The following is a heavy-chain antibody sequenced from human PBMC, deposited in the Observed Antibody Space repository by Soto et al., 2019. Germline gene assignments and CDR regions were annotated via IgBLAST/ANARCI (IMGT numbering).Heavy chain of an antibody. V-gene: IGHV5-51*01. J-gene: IGHJ6*02. Sequence: GESLKISCKGSGYSFTSYWIGWLRQMPGKGLEWMGIIYPGDSDTRYSPSFQGQVTISADKSISTAYLQWSSLQTEDTAVYYCARGSSRFQDPSYYYAMDVWGQGTTVTVSS. CDR1: GYSFTSYW. CDR3: ARGSSRFQDPSYYYAMDV. CDR2: IYPGDSDT. D-gene: IGHD6-13*01.